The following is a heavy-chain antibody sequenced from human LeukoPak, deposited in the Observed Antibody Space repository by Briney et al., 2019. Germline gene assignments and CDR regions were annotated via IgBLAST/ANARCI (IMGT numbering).Heavy chain of an antibody. J-gene: IGHJ5*02. CDR3: ARDVRGSGLGGFDP. V-gene: IGHV1-2*02. Sequence: ASVKVSCQAPGCTFTGYYMHWVRQAPGQGLEWMGWINPNSGGTNYAQKFQGRVTMTRDTSISTAYMELSSLRSEDTGVYYCARDVRGSGLGGFDPWGQGTLVSVSS. D-gene: IGHD1-26*01. CDR1: GCTFTGYY. CDR2: INPNSGGT.